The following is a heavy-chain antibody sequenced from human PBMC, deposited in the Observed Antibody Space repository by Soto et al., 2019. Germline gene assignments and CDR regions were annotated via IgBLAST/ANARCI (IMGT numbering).Heavy chain of an antibody. CDR1: GGTFSSYA. CDR2: IIPIFGIA. V-gene: IGHV1-69*10. Sequence: ASVKVSCKASGGTFSSYAISWVRQAPGQGLEWMGWIIPIFGIANYAQKFQGSVTITADKSTSTAYMELSSLRSEDTAVYYCSSKTTRDAFDIWGQGTMVTVSS. CDR3: SSKTTRDAFDI. J-gene: IGHJ3*02.